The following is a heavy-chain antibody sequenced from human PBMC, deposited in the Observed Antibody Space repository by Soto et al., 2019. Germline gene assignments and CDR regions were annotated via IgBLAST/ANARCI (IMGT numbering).Heavy chain of an antibody. CDR3: ARSYYDILTGSHDAFDI. Sequence: GGSLRLSCAASGFTFSSYDMHWVRQATGKGLEWVSAIGTAGDTYYPGSVKGRFTISRENAKNSLYLQMNSLRAEDTAVYYCARSYYDILTGSHDAFDIWGQGTMVTVSS. V-gene: IGHV3-13*01. CDR1: GFTFSSYD. CDR2: IGTAGDT. J-gene: IGHJ3*02. D-gene: IGHD3-9*01.